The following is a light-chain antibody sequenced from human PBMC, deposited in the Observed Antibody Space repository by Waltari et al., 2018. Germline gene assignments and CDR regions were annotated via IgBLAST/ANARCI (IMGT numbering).Light chain of an antibody. Sequence: QSALTQPASVSGSPGQSITPSCPGTTSDVRAFNYVCWYQQHPGKAPKLIIYDVSVRPSGVSNRFSGSKSGNTASLTISGLHTEDEADYYCGTSTTTRNHVFGTGTKVTVL. CDR1: TSDVRAFNY. V-gene: IGLV2-14*03. J-gene: IGLJ1*01. CDR2: DVS. CDR3: GTSTTTRNHV.